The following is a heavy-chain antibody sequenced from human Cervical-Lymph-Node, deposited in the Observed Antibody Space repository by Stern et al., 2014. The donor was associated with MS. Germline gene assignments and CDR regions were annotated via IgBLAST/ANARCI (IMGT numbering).Heavy chain of an antibody. D-gene: IGHD3-22*01. V-gene: IGHV2-26*01. J-gene: IGHJ4*02. CDR1: GFSLSNARMG. CDR2: LFSYDEK. CDR3: ARIMGKIDDSSGYYAYYFDY. Sequence: QVTLKESGPVLVKPTETLTLTCTVSGFSLSNARMGVSWIRQPPGKALEWLAHLFSYDEKSYSTSLKSRLTISKDTSKSQVVLTMTNMDPVDTATYYCARIMGKIDDSSGYYAYYFDYWGQGTLVTVSS.